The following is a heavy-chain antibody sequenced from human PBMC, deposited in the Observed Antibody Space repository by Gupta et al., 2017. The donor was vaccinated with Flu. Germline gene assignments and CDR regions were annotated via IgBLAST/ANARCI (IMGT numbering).Heavy chain of an antibody. D-gene: IGHD3-3*01. CDR3: ARDSPYHYDIWRDNTLGIDAFDL. CDR1: GASVSRGNYS. V-gene: IGHV4-61*02. CDR2: IHTTGSS. J-gene: IGHJ3*01. Sequence: LEKSAPGLVEPSHPLSLTCTVPGASVSRGNYSWTWIRQGAAMGMEWIGRIHTTGSSNFNPSLESRATISRDMSKNQVSLQLASVTAADTAVYYCARDSPYHYDIWRDNTLGIDAFDLWGQGTMVTVSS.